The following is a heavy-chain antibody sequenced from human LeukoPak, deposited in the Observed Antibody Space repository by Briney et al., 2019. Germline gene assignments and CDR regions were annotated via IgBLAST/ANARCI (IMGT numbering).Heavy chain of an antibody. CDR3: AKSPFTKYSGSYLDY. J-gene: IGHJ4*02. D-gene: IGHD1-26*01. Sequence: GGSLRLSCAASGFTFSSYSMNWVRQAPGKGLEWVSAISGSGGSTYYADSVKGRFTISRDNSKNTLYLQMNSLRAEDTAVYYCAKSPFTKYSGSYLDYWGQGTLVTVSS. V-gene: IGHV3-23*01. CDR2: ISGSGGST. CDR1: GFTFSSYS.